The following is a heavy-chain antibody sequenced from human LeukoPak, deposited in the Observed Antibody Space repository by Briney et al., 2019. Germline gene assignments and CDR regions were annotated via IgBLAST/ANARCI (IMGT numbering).Heavy chain of an antibody. D-gene: IGHD4-23*01. J-gene: IGHJ4*02. V-gene: IGHV3-15*07. CDR1: GFTFSNAW. CDR2: VKSKTDGGTA. CDR3: RYGGNSGFDY. Sequence: GGSLRLSCAASGFTFSNAWMNWVRQAAGKGLEWVGRVKSKTDGGTADYAAPVKGRFTISRDDSKNTLYLQMDSLKTEDTAVYYCRYGGNSGFDYWGQGTLVTVSS.